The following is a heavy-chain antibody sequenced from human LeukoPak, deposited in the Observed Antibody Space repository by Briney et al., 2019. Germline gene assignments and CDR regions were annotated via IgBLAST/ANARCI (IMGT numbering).Heavy chain of an antibody. CDR1: GGTFSSYA. CDR2: IIPIFGTA. J-gene: IGHJ3*02. D-gene: IGHD5-18*01. CDR3: ARASLDVDTAMETIDAFDI. V-gene: IGHV1-69*06. Sequence: SVKVSCKASGGTFSSYAISWVRQAPGQGLEWMGGIIPIFGTANYAQKFQGRVTITADKSTSTAYMELSSLRSEDTAVYYCARASLDVDTAMETIDAFDIWGQGTMVTVSS.